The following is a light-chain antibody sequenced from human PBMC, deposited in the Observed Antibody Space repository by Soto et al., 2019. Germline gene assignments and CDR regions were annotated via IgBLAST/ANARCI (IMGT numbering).Light chain of an antibody. CDR2: GAS. CDR3: QQYNTYWT. CDR1: QSINNW. Sequence: SQCTQSPSTLSASVWGRVPDNCRARQSINNWLAWYQQKPGKVPNLLIFGASNLERGVPSRFSGSGSGTEFTLTISSLQPDDFATYYCQQYNTYWTFGQGTKV. J-gene: IGKJ1*01. V-gene: IGKV1-5*01.